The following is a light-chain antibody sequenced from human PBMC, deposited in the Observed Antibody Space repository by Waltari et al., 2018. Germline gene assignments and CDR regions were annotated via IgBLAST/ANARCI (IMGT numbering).Light chain of an antibody. Sequence: EIVLTQSPGTLSLSPGERATLFCRASQSVTRTLAWYQQKPGQAPRLLIYDAPSRANGIPGRFSGSGYGKDFSLTISRLVPEDFAVYYCQKYGTLPATFGQGTKVGIK. CDR1: QSVTRT. V-gene: IGKV3-20*01. J-gene: IGKJ1*01. CDR2: DAP. CDR3: QKYGTLPAT.